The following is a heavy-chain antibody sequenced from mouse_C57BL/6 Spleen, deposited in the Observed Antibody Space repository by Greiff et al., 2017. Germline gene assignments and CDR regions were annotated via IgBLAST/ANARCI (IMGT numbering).Heavy chain of an antibody. CDR1: GYAFSSYW. D-gene: IGHD3-3*01. CDR3: ARDVGWYFDV. V-gene: IGHV1-80*01. Sequence: QVQLQQSGAELVKPGASVKISCKASGYAFSSYWMNWVKQRPGKGLEWIGQIYPGDGDTNYNGTFKGKATLTADKSSSTAYMRLIGLSAEDSAVYFWARDVGWYFDVWGTGTTVTVSS. J-gene: IGHJ1*03. CDR2: IYPGDGDT.